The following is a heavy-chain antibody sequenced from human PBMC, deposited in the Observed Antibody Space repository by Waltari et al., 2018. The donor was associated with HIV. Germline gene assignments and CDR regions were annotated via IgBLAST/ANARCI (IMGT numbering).Heavy chain of an antibody. V-gene: IGHV3-30*18. CDR3: AKEGWDLLEFGYYFDS. D-gene: IGHD1-26*01. Sequence: QVQLVESGGGVVQPGGSLRLSWVASGFTFHTYGIPRVRQAPGKGLDWVASISYDGRHIYYADSVNGRFTISRDNSKNTVYLQMTSLRPEDTTVYSCAKEGWDLLEFGYYFDSWGQGTLVTVSS. J-gene: IGHJ4*01. CDR2: ISYDGRHI. CDR1: GFTFHTYG.